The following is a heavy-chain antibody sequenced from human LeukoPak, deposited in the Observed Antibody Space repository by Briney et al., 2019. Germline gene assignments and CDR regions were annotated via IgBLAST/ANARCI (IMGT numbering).Heavy chain of an antibody. CDR3: ARDSRIQLWLGYYGMDV. J-gene: IGHJ6*02. CDR1: GFTFRSYG. CDR2: IWYDGSNK. D-gene: IGHD5-18*01. Sequence: GRSLRLSCAASGFTFRSYGMHWVRQAPGKGLEWVAVIWYDGSNKYYADSVKGRFTISRDNSKNTLYLQMNSLRAEDTAVYYCARDSRIQLWLGYYGMDVWGQGTTVTVSS. V-gene: IGHV3-33*01.